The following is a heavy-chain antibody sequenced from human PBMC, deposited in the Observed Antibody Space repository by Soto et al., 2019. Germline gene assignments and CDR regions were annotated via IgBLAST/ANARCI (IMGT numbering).Heavy chain of an antibody. D-gene: IGHD6-13*01. CDR1: EYSFTSYW. CDR2: IDPSDSYT. CDR3: ARHGAAAGTVGYYYGMDV. J-gene: IGHJ6*02. Sequence: GESLKISCKGSEYSFTSYWISWVRQMPGKGLEWMGRIDPSDSYTNYSPSFQGHVTISADKSISTAYLQWSSLKASDTAMYYCARHGAAAGTVGYYYGMDVWGQGTTVTVSS. V-gene: IGHV5-10-1*01.